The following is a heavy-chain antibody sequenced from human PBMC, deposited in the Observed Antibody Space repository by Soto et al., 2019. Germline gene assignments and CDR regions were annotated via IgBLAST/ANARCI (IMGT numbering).Heavy chain of an antibody. CDR3: AKGDSSSFYYGMDV. CDR1: GFTFDDYA. CDR2: ISWNSGSI. J-gene: IGHJ6*02. Sequence: EVQLVESGGGLVQPGRSLRLSCAASGFTFDDYAMHWVRQAPGKGLEWVSGISWNSGSIGYADSVKGRFTISRDNAKNSLYLQMNSLRAEDTALYYCAKGDSSSFYYGMDVWGQGTTVTLSS. D-gene: IGHD6-13*01. V-gene: IGHV3-9*01.